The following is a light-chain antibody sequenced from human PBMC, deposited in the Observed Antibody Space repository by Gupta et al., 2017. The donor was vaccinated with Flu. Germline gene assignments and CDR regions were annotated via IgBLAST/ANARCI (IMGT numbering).Light chain of an antibody. J-gene: IGKJ2*01. Sequence: ETVLTQSPEFQSVTPKETVTITCRASEGLGSNLHWFQQKPHQSPRLLIKYGSHYVTGVPSRFSGSGSGTDYTLTINGLEAEDAATYYCQHTSSLLQNFGQGTKLEI. CDR3: QHTSSLLQN. V-gene: IGKV6-21*01. CDR1: EGLGSN. CDR2: YGS.